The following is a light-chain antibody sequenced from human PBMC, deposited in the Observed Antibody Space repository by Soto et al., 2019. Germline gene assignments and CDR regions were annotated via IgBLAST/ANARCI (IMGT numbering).Light chain of an antibody. V-gene: IGLV2-14*01. CDR3: SSYTSSRTRV. CDR2: DVS. CDR1: SSDVGGYNY. J-gene: IGLJ1*01. Sequence: QSALTQPASVSGSPGQSITISCTGTSSDVGGYNYVSWYQQHPGKAPKLMIYDVSDRPSGVSNRFSGSKSGNTASLTISGLQADDEADYYCSSYTSSRTRVFGTGT.